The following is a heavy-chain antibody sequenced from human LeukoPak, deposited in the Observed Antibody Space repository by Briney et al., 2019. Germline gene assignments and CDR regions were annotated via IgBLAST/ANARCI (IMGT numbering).Heavy chain of an antibody. CDR1: GGSISSYY. CDR2: IYYSGST. J-gene: IGHJ4*02. Sequence: PSETLSLTCTVSGGSISSYYWSWIRQPPGKGLEWIGYIYYSGSTNYNPSLKSRVTISVDTSKNQFSLKLSSVTAADTAVYYCARKGDFDWLFPLDYWGQGTLVTVSS. V-gene: IGHV4-59*12. CDR3: ARKGDFDWLFPLDY. D-gene: IGHD3-9*01.